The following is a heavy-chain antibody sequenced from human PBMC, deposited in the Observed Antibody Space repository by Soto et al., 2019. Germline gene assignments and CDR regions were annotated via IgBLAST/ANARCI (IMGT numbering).Heavy chain of an antibody. Sequence: ASVKVSCKASGYTFTNNDVSWVRQAPGQRLESMGIIYPRGGSTIYAQKFQRKVTMTRDTSTHTLYMELSSMSSEDTAIYYCARVGYSSTGTTLHFHGLDVWGQGTTVTVSS. V-gene: IGHV1-46*01. CDR2: IYPRGGST. CDR3: ARVGYSSTGTTLHFHGLDV. D-gene: IGHD3-22*01. CDR1: GYTFTNND. J-gene: IGHJ6*02.